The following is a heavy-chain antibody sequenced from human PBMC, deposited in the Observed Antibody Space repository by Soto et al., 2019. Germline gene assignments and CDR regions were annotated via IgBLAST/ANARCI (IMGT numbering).Heavy chain of an antibody. Sequence: GGSLRLSCAASGFTFRSYAMSWVRQAPGKGLEWVGLIKSQGGGGTAHYAAPVKGRFTISRDDSRNTVYLQMNSLKPEDTALYYCIWQQDFYYGRAVWGQGTTVTVSS. CDR3: IWQQDFYYGRAV. D-gene: IGHD6-13*01. CDR1: GFTFRSYA. V-gene: IGHV3-15*06. CDR2: IKSQGGGGTA. J-gene: IGHJ6*02.